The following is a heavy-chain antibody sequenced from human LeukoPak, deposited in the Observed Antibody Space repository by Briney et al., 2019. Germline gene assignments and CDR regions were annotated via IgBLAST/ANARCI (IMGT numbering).Heavy chain of an antibody. V-gene: IGHV4-34*01. CDR2: INHSGST. D-gene: IGHD6-19*01. CDR1: GGSFSGYY. Sequence: PSETLSLTCAVYGGSFSGYYWSWIRQPPGKGLEWIGEINHSGSTNYNPSLKSRVTISVDTSKNQFSLKLSFVTAADTAVYYCARGPNHSSGWFHWGQGTLVTVSS. J-gene: IGHJ4*02. CDR3: ARGPNHSSGWFH.